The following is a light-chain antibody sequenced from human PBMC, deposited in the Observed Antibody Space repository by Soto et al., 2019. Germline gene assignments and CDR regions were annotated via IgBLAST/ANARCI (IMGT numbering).Light chain of an antibody. CDR3: QSADSSGTYVV. CDR1: ALPKQY. J-gene: IGLJ2*01. Sequence: SYELTQPPSVSVSPGQTARITCSGGALPKQYAYWYQQKPRQAPALVIYKDSERPSGIPERFSGSSSGTTVTLTISGVQAEDEDDYCCQSADSSGTYVVFGGGTKVTVL. V-gene: IGLV3-25*03. CDR2: KDS.